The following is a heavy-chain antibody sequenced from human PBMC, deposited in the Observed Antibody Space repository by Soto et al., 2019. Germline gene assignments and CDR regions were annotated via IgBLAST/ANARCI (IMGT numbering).Heavy chain of an antibody. CDR1: GFTFSSYG. Sequence: GGSLRLSCAASGFTFSSYGMHWVRQAPGKGLEWVAVIWYDGSNNYYAHSVKGRFTISRDNSKNTLYLQMNSLRAEDTAVYYCARDNDNGRSSGWPLDYWGQGTLVTVSS. CDR3: ARDNDNGRSSGWPLDY. D-gene: IGHD6-19*01. CDR2: IWYDGSNN. J-gene: IGHJ4*02. V-gene: IGHV3-33*01.